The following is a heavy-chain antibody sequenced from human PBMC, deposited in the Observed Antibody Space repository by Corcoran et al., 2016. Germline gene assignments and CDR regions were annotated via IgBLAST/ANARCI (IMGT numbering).Heavy chain of an antibody. Sequence: VQLVESGGGVVQPGRSLRLSCAASGFTFSSYSMNWVRQAPGKGLEWVSYISSSSSTIYYADSVKGRFTISRDNAKNSLYLQMNSRRAEDTAVYYCASWPTMIVVARDYWGQGTLVTVSS. D-gene: IGHD3-22*01. CDR3: ASWPTMIVVARDY. J-gene: IGHJ4*02. CDR1: GFTFSSYS. CDR2: ISSSSSTI. V-gene: IGHV3-48*04.